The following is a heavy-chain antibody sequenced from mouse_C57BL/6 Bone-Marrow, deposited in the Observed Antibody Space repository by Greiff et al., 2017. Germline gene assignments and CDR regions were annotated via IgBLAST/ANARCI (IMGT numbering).Heavy chain of an antibody. V-gene: IGHV7-1*01. CDR2: SRNKANDYTT. J-gene: IGHJ4*01. Sequence: EVQGVESGGGLVQSGRSLRLSCATSGFTFSDFYMEWVRQAPGKGLEWIAASRNKANDYTTEYSASVKGRFIVSRDTSQSILYLQMNALRAEDTAIYYCARDADYGSNYYAMDYWGQGTSVTVSS. CDR3: ARDADYGSNYYAMDY. CDR1: GFTFSDFY. D-gene: IGHD1-1*01.